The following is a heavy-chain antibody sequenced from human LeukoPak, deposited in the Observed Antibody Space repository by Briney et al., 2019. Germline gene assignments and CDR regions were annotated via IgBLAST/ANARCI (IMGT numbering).Heavy chain of an antibody. CDR3: ARRPTGIEMDV. D-gene: IGHD1-1*01. Sequence: GGSLRLSCAASGFTFSSYEMNWVRQAPGKRLEWVPYISSSGSTIYYADSVKGRFTISRDNAKNSLYLQMNSLRAEDTAVYYCARRPTGIEMDVWGKGTTVTVSS. CDR2: ISSSGSTI. J-gene: IGHJ6*04. CDR1: GFTFSSYE. V-gene: IGHV3-48*03.